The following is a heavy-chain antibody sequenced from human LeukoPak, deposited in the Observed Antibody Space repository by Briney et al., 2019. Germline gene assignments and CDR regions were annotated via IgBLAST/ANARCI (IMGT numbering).Heavy chain of an antibody. V-gene: IGHV1-18*04. J-gene: IGHJ4*02. CDR2: ISAYSGHT. Sequence: ASVKVSCKASGYTLTNYGISWVRQAPGHGLEWMGWISAYSGHTKSVQKVQDRVTMTTDTSTNTAYIELRSLRADDTAVYYCARDPRNYYDSSGYSVNFEYWGQGTLLTVSS. CDR3: ARDPRNYYDSSGYSVNFEY. D-gene: IGHD3-22*01. CDR1: GYTLTNYG.